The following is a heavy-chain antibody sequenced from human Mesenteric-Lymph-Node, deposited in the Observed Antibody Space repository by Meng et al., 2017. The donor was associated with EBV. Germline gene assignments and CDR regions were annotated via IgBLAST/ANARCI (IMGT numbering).Heavy chain of an antibody. D-gene: IGHD4-11*01. J-gene: IGHJ4*02. CDR3: ARGREYSWGY. CDR1: GGSISNEHG. Sequence: VHGELSAQGLVKPSGTLFLTCGGSGGSISNEHGWIWVRQPPGKGLEWIGEMYHSGSTNYNPSLKSRVTISVDKSKNQFFLNLNSVTAADTAVYYCARGREYSWGYWGQGTLVTVSS. CDR2: MYHSGST. V-gene: IGHV4-4*02.